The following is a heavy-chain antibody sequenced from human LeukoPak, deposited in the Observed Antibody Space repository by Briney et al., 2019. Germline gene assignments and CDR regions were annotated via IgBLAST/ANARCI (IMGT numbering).Heavy chain of an antibody. Sequence: GGSLRLSCAASGFTFSSYSMNWVRQAPGKGLEWVSSISSSSSYLYYADSVKGRFTISRDNAKNSLYLQMNSLRAEDTAVYYCARGPDILTGAEFNYWGQGTLVTVSS. V-gene: IGHV3-21*01. J-gene: IGHJ4*02. D-gene: IGHD3-9*01. CDR2: ISSSSSYL. CDR1: GFTFSSYS. CDR3: ARGPDILTGAEFNY.